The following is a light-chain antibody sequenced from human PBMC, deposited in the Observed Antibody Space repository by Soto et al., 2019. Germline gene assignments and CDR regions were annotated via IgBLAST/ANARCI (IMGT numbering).Light chain of an antibody. CDR1: QSVSSNS. J-gene: IGKJ1*01. Sequence: EIVLTQSPDTLSLSPGEGAALSCRARQSVSSNSLAWPQQKPGQAPRLLICAASSRATGIPDRFSGSGSGTDFTLTISSLQPDDIATYYCQQYNTYSRTFGQGTKVDIK. V-gene: IGKV3-20*01. CDR2: AAS. CDR3: QQYNTYSRT.